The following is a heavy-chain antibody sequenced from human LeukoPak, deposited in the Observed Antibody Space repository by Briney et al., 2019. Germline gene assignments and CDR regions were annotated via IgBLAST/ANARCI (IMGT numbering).Heavy chain of an antibody. V-gene: IGHV3-49*04. CDR3: TRDHRDDWNPGYYFDY. D-gene: IGHD1-1*01. Sequence: GGSLRLSCTASGFTCGEFAMNWVRQAPGKGLEWVGLVKTKVYGGKTEYAASVKGRFTISRDDSKAIAYLQMNSLKTEDTAVYYCTRDHRDDWNPGYYFDYWGQGTLVTVSS. CDR2: VKTKVYGGKT. CDR1: GFTCGEFA. J-gene: IGHJ4*02.